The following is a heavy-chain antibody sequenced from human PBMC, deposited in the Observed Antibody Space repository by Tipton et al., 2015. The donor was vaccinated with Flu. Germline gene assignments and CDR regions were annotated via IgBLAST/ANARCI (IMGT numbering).Heavy chain of an antibody. Sequence: SLRLSCAASGFTFSSCGMHWVRQAPGKGLEWVAVIWYDGSNKYYADSVKGRFTISRDNSKNTLYLQMNSLRAEDTAVYYCAREDVDTAMGTDYWGQGTLVTVSS. D-gene: IGHD5-18*01. V-gene: IGHV3-33*01. J-gene: IGHJ4*02. CDR2: IWYDGSNK. CDR1: GFTFSSCG. CDR3: AREDVDTAMGTDY.